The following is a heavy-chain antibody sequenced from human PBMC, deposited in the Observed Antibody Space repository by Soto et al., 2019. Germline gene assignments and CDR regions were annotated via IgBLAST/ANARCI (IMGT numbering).Heavy chain of an antibody. CDR2: IYYSGST. Sequence: SETLSLTCTVSGGSISSYYWSWIRQPPGKGLEWIGYIYYSGSTNYNPSLKSRVTISVDTSKNQFSLKLSSVTAADTAVYYCARHFKWGWAFDYWGQGTLVTAPQ. V-gene: IGHV4-59*01. CDR3: ARHFKWGWAFDY. D-gene: IGHD7-27*01. CDR1: GGSISSYY. J-gene: IGHJ4*02.